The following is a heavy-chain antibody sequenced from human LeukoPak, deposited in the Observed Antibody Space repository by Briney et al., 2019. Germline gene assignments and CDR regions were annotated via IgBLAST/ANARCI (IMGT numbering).Heavy chain of an antibody. Sequence: GGSLRLSCAASGFTFDDYGMSWVRQAPGKGLEWVSGINWNGGSTGYADSVKGRFTISRGNAKNSLYLQMNSLRAEDTALYHCARDYYDSEDGDAFDIWGQGTMVTVSS. V-gene: IGHV3-20*01. J-gene: IGHJ3*02. D-gene: IGHD3-22*01. CDR1: GFTFDDYG. CDR3: ARDYYDSEDGDAFDI. CDR2: INWNGGST.